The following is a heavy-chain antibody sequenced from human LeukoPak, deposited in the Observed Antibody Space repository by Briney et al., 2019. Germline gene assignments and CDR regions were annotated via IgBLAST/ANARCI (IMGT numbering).Heavy chain of an antibody. CDR3: GRAITIFDYYYMDV. V-gene: IGHV1-8*01. Sequence: GASVKDSCKASGDTFTTYDINWVRQAPGQGLEWMGWMNPKSGNTVYAQKFQGRVIMTRDTSKSTAYMELSSLRSEDTAVYYCGRAITIFDYYYMDVWGKGSTVTVSS. CDR1: GDTFTTYD. D-gene: IGHD3-3*01. J-gene: IGHJ6*03. CDR2: MNPKSGNT.